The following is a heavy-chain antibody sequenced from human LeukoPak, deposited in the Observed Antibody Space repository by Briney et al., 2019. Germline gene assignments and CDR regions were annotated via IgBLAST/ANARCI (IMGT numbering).Heavy chain of an antibody. Sequence: PSETLSLTCTVSGGSISSSSYYWGWTRQPPGKGLEWIGSIYYSGSTYYGPSLKSRVTMSVDTSKNQLSLKLSSVTAADTAVYFCASKKNGNHFDYWGQGTLVTVSS. CDR1: GGSISSSSYY. CDR2: IYYSGST. CDR3: ASKKNGNHFDY. J-gene: IGHJ4*02. V-gene: IGHV4-39*01.